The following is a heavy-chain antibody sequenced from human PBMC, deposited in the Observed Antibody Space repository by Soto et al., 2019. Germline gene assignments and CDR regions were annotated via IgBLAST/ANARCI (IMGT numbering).Heavy chain of an antibody. D-gene: IGHD4-17*01. J-gene: IGHJ6*02. Sequence: EVQLVESGGGLVQPGGSLRLSCAASGFTFSSYSMNWVRQAPGKGLEWVSYISSSSSTVYYADSVKGRFTISRDNAKNSLYLQMNSLRDEDTAVYYCATGSAIGDHPYYYGMDVWGQGTTVTVSS. V-gene: IGHV3-48*02. CDR1: GFTFSSYS. CDR3: ATGSAIGDHPYYYGMDV. CDR2: ISSSSSTV.